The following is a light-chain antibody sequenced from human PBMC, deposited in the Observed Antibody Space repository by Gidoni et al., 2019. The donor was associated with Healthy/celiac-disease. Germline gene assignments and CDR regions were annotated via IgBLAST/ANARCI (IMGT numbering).Light chain of an antibody. Sequence: SSALTQDPAVSVALGQTVRITCQGDSLRSYYASWYQQKPGQAPVLVIYGKNNRPSGIPDRVSGSSSGNTASLTITGAQAEDEADYYCNSRDSSGNHVVVGGGTKRTVL. CDR3: NSRDSSGNHVV. CDR1: SLRSYY. CDR2: GKN. V-gene: IGLV3-19*01. J-gene: IGLJ2*01.